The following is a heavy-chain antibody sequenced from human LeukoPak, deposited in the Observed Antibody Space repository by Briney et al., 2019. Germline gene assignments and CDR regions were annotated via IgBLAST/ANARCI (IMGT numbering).Heavy chain of an antibody. CDR1: GGSISSGSYY. Sequence: SETLSLTCTVSGGSISSGSYYWNWIRQPAGKGLEWIGRIYSSGSTNYNPSLKSRVTISVDTSKNQFSLKLSSVTAADTAVYYCARVGEMATIRDWGQGTLVTVSS. V-gene: IGHV4-61*02. D-gene: IGHD5-24*01. CDR2: IYSSGST. J-gene: IGHJ4*02. CDR3: ARVGEMATIRD.